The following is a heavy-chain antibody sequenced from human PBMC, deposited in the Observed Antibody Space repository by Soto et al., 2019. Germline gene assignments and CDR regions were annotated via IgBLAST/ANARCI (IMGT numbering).Heavy chain of an antibody. CDR2: MNPNSANT. D-gene: IGHD2-2*01. V-gene: IGHV1-18*01. CDR3: ARTVRNIVLVPAAMQGGMDV. J-gene: IGHJ6*02. Sequence: GASVKVSCKASGYTFTSYDINWVRQATGQGLEWMGWMNPNSANTNYAQKLQGRVTMTTDTSTSTAYMELRSLRSDDTAVYYCARTVRNIVLVPAAMQGGMDVWGQGTTVTVSS. CDR1: GYTFTSYD.